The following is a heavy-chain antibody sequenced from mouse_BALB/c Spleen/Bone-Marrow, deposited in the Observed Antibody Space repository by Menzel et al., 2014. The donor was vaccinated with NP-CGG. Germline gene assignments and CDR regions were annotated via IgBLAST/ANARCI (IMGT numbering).Heavy chain of an antibody. V-gene: IGHV1S16*01. CDR1: GYTFTSYY. J-gene: IGHJ3*01. CDR2: INPSNGGT. Sequence: VQLQQSGAELVKPGASVKLSCKASGYTFTSYYMFWVQQRPGQGLEWIGEINPSNGGTVFNEKFKSKVTLTVDKSSGTANMHLSDLASADTSVCDSTRSAKSAFAYWGQGTLVTVSA. CDR3: TRSAKSAFAY.